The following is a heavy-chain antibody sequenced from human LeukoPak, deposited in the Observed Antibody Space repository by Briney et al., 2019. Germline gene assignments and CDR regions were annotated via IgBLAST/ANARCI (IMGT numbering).Heavy chain of an antibody. V-gene: IGHV3-30*03. Sequence: GRSLRXXXAASGFTXXXXXXXXVRQXPGXXXXXXXXXSYDEIXXXYVESVXXXXXXXRDNSKNTLYLQMDSLXVEXXAVYYCARRAVSGREAAAFDIWGQGTMVTVSS. D-gene: IGHD6-19*01. J-gene: IGHJ3*02. CDR1: GFTXXXXX. CDR3: ARRAVSGREAAAFDI. CDR2: XSYDEIXX.